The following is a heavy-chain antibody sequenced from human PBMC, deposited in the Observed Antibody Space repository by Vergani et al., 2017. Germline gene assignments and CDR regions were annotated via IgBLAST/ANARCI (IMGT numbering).Heavy chain of an antibody. V-gene: IGHV3-30*07. CDR3: ARDYLAAVAGWLY. J-gene: IGHJ4*02. CDR2: ISYDGSNK. CDR1: GFTFSSYA. Sequence: QVQLVESGGGVVQPGRSLRLSCAASGFTFSSYAMHWVRQAPGKGLEWVAVISYDGSNKYYADSVKGRFTISRDNSKNTLYLQMNSLRAEDTAVYYCARDYLAAVAGWLYWGQGTLVTVSS. D-gene: IGHD6-19*01.